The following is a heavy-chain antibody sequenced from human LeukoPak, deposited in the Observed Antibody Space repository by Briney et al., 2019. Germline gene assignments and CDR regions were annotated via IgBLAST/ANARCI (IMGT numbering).Heavy chain of an antibody. CDR3: VKGVVDFDY. CDR2: ISGSGSIT. D-gene: IGHD3-22*01. CDR1: GFTFSSYS. V-gene: IGHV3-23*01. J-gene: IGHJ4*02. Sequence: GGSLRLSCAASGFTFSSYSMSWVRQAPGKGLEWVSGISGSGSITYYADSVKGRFTISRDNSKNTLYLQMNSLRAEDTAIYYCVKGVVDFDYWGQGTLVTVSS.